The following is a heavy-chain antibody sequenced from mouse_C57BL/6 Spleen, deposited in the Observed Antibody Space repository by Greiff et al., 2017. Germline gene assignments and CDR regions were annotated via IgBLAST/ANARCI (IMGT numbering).Heavy chain of an antibody. Sequence: QVQLQQPGAELVMPGASVKLSCKASGYTFTSYWMHWVKQRPGQGLEWIGEIDPSDSYTNYNQKFKGKATLTVDKSSSTAYMQLSSLTSEDSAVYYCARGHRNPWFACWGKGPLVTASA. J-gene: IGHJ3*01. CDR3: ARGHRNPWFAC. D-gene: IGHD2-14*01. V-gene: IGHV1-69*01. CDR1: GYTFTSYW. CDR2: IDPSDSYT.